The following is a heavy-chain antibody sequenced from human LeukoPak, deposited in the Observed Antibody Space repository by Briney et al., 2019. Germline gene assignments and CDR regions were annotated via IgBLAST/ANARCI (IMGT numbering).Heavy chain of an antibody. J-gene: IGHJ4*02. V-gene: IGHV3-21*05. CDR3: ARETHYDSSGYHNDY. CDR2: ISSSGSFI. D-gene: IGHD3-22*01. Sequence: GGSLRLSCAASGFNFRSYGMHWIRQAPGKGLEWVSYISSSGSFIYYADSVKGRFTISRDNAKNSLYLQMNSLRAEDTAVYYCARETHYDSSGYHNDYWGQGTLVTVSS. CDR1: GFNFRSYG.